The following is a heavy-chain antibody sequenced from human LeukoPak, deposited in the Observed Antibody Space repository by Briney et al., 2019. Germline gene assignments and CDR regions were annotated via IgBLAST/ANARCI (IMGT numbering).Heavy chain of an antibody. V-gene: IGHV4-34*01. Sequence: SETLSLTCAVYGGSFSGYYWTWIRQTPAKGLESIGEMNPSGSTNYNPSLKSRVTISVDTSKNQFSLELSSVTAADTAVYYCARGRQDVTMIVVVMTAVSYYLDVWGKGTTVTVS. CDR2: MNPSGST. CDR3: ARGRQDVTMIVVVMTAVSYYLDV. J-gene: IGHJ6*03. D-gene: IGHD3-22*01. CDR1: GGSFSGYY.